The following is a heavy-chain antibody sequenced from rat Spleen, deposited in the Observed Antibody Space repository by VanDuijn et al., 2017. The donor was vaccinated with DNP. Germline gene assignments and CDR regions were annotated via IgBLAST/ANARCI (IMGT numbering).Heavy chain of an antibody. CDR3: TKQGYYGYFDF. V-gene: IGHV5S13*01. CDR1: GFTFSDYG. D-gene: IGHD1-7*01. J-gene: IGHJ2*01. Sequence: EVQLVESGGDLVQPGRSLKLSCAASGFTFSDYGMAWVLQAPTKGLEWVAAISTSGDRTYYPDSVKGRFTISRDNAKSSLYLQMNSLKSEDTATYYCTKQGYYGYFDFWGQGVMVTVSS. CDR2: ISTSGDRT.